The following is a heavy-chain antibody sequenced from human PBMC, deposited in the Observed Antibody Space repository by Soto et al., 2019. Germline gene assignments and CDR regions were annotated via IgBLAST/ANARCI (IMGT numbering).Heavy chain of an antibody. D-gene: IGHD5-12*01. CDR1: GYTFTSYD. V-gene: IGHV1-8*01. Sequence: ASVKGSCQASGYTFTSYDIDWVRQATGQGLEWMGWMNPNSGNTGYAQKFQGRVTMTRNTSISTAYMELSSLRSEDTAVYYCARVSNIVATPFDYWGQGTLVTVSS. CDR2: MNPNSGNT. CDR3: ARVSNIVATPFDY. J-gene: IGHJ4*02.